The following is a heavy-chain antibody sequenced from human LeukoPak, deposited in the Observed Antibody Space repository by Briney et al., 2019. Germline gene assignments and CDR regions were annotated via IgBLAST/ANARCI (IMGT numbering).Heavy chain of an antibody. Sequence: SETLSLTCAVYGGSFSGYYWSWIRQPPGKGLEWIGEINHSGSTNYNPSLKSRVTISVDTSKNQFSLKLSSVTAADPAVYYCARGPKRYSRSWRPPAYFDYWGQGTLVTVSS. D-gene: IGHD6-13*01. CDR1: GGSFSGYY. V-gene: IGHV4-34*01. CDR3: ARGPKRYSRSWRPPAYFDY. J-gene: IGHJ4*02. CDR2: INHSGST.